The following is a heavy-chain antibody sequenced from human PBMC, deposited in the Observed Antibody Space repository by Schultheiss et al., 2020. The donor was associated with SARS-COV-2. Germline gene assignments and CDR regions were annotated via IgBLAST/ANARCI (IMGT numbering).Heavy chain of an antibody. CDR1: GFTFSNAW. V-gene: IGHV3-23*01. Sequence: GESLKISCAASGFTFSNAWMSWVRQAPGKGLGWVSAISGSGGSTYYADSVKGRFTISRDNSKNTLYLQMNSLRAEDTAVYYCAKVMDTAMAFDYWGQGTLVTVSS. J-gene: IGHJ4*02. CDR3: AKVMDTAMAFDY. D-gene: IGHD5-18*01. CDR2: ISGSGGST.